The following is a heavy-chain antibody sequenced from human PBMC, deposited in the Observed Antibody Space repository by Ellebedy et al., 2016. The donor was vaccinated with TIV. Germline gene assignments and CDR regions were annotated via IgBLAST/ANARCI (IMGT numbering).Heavy chain of an antibody. Sequence: PGGSLRLSCAASGFTFTDAWMTWVRQGPGKGLEWVGRIKSNTVGETIDYAAPVKGRFTISMDDSKRTLFLQMNSLNAEDTAVYYCTTGSSRGYWGQGTLVTVSS. CDR1: GFTFTDAW. J-gene: IGHJ4*02. CDR3: TTGSSRGY. V-gene: IGHV3-15*01. D-gene: IGHD6-13*01. CDR2: IKSNTVGETI.